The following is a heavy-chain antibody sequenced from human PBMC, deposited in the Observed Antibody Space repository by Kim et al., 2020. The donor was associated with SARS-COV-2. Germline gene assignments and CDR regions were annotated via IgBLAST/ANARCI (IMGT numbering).Heavy chain of an antibody. J-gene: IGHJ3*02. CDR2: FYRGVNR. CDR3: AREDPLWNAFDM. V-gene: IGHV3-53*01. CDR1: GFSVSSNY. D-gene: IGHD3-3*01. Sequence: GGSLRLSCAASGFSVSSNYMNWVRQAPGKGLEWVSVFYRGVNRKYADSVKGRFTISSDTSRNTVFLHMNSLRAEDTAVYYCAREDPLWNAFDMWGQGTKVTVSP.